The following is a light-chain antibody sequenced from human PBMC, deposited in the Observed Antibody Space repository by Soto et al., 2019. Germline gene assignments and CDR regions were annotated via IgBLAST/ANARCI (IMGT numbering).Light chain of an antibody. CDR3: QTWGTGIQV. Sequence: QLVLTQSASASAALGASVKLTCTLSSGHSDYAIAWHQQQPEKGPRYLMKVKSDGSHSKGDGIPDRFSGSSSGAERYLMISSLQSEDEADYYCQTWGTGIQVFGGGTQLTVL. CDR2: VKSDGSH. J-gene: IGLJ2*01. CDR1: SGHSDYA. V-gene: IGLV4-69*01.